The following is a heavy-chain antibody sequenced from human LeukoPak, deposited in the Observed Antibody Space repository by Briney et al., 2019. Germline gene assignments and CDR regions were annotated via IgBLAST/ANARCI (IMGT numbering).Heavy chain of an antibody. D-gene: IGHD2-15*01. CDR1: GGSISSSSYT. J-gene: IGHJ3*01. CDR3: ALNVVDAFDF. Sequence: PSETLSLTCTVSGGSISSSSYTWGWIRQPPGKGLEWIGSMYYSGSTHYNPSLESRVTISIHMSQNQFSLRLNSVTAADTALYYCALNVVDAFDFWGQGTVVTVSS. V-gene: IGHV4-39*07. CDR2: MYYSGST.